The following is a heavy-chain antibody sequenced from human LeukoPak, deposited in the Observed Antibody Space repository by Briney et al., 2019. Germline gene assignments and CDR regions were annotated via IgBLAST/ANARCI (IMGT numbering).Heavy chain of an antibody. J-gene: IGHJ4*02. V-gene: IGHV1-8*02. CDR1: GYTFTGYY. Sequence: GASVKVSCKASGYTFTGYYMHWVRQATGQGLEWMGWMNPNSGNTGYAQKFQGRVTMTRNTSISTAYMELSSLRSEDTAVYYCARVYSGLRDYWGQGTLVTVSS. CDR2: MNPNSGNT. D-gene: IGHD5-12*01. CDR3: ARVYSGLRDY.